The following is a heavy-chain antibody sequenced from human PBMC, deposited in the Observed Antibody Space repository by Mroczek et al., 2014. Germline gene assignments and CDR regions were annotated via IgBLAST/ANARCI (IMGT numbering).Heavy chain of an antibody. CDR2: IYTSGST. V-gene: IGHV4-61*02. J-gene: IGHJ2*01. CDR1: GGSISSGSYY. Sequence: VQLVESGPGLVKPSQTLSLTCTVSGGSISSGSYYWSWIRQPAGKGLEWIGRIYTSGSTNYNPSLKSRVTISVDTSKNQFSLKLSSVTAADTAVYYCARDRTDSSSWEAYWYFDLWGRGTLVTVSS. CDR3: ARDRTDSSSWEAYWYFDL. D-gene: IGHD6-13*01.